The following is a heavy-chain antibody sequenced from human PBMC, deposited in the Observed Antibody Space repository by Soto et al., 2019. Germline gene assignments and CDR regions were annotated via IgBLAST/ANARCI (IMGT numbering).Heavy chain of an antibody. J-gene: IGHJ5*02. CDR1: GFTFSSYA. CDR2: SSGSGGST. V-gene: IGHV3-23*01. Sequence: EVQLLESGGGLVQPGGSLRLSCAASGFTFSSYAMSWVRQAPGKGLEWGSASSGSGGSTYYADSVKGRFTISRDNSKNTLYLQMNSLRAEDTAVYYCAKDRLHSSGLSGGWFDPWGQGTLVTVSS. CDR3: AKDRLHSSGLSGGWFDP. D-gene: IGHD3-22*01.